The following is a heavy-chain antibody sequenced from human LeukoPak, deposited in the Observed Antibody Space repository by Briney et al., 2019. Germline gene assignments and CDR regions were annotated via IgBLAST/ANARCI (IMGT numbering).Heavy chain of an antibody. CDR2: IYYSGST. J-gene: IGHJ4*02. V-gene: IGHV4-59*12. CDR1: GGSISNYY. CDR3: ARDGPDGYDY. D-gene: IGHD1-14*01. Sequence: SETLSLTCTVSGGSISNYYWSWIRQPPGKGLEWIGYIYYSGSTNYNPSLKSRVTISVDTSKNQFSLKLSSVTAADTAVYYCARDGPDGYDYWGQGTLVTVSS.